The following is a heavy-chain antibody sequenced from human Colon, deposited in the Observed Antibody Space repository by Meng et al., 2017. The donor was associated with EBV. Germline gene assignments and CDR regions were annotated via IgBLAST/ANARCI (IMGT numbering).Heavy chain of an antibody. V-gene: IGHV4-39*01. D-gene: IGHD3-10*01. J-gene: IGHJ4*02. CDR3: ARRRGGSGRDC. CDR2: IYPSGST. CDR1: CCSIGCSNYY. Sequence: QLPVAWSGPGSVKPSGPLSLACPVSCCSIGCSNYYVGWVRQPPGRGLQWIGTIYPSGSTSYNPSLQSRVTMFVDTSKNQFSLMLTSVTATDTAVYYCARRRGGSGRDCWGQGTLVTVSS.